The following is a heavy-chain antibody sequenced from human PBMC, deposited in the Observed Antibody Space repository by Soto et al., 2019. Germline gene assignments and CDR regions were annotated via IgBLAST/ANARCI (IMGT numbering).Heavy chain of an antibody. CDR3: RREVLVTTKDLVRGA. CDR1: GDSFISRDYF. D-gene: IGHD2-21*02. CDR2: LYHSGNT. V-gene: IGHV4-30-4*01. Sequence: PSQTLSLTSTVSGDSFISRDYFWTWIRQPPGKGLEWIGSLYHSGNTYYTPSLKSRASMSIDTSKKQFSLELTSVPAADTAVYYCRREVLVTTKDLVRGAWGKGTLVTVSS. J-gene: IGHJ5*02.